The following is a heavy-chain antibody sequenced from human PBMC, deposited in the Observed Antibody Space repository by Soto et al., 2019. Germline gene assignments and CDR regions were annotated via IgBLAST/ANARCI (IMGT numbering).Heavy chain of an antibody. V-gene: IGHV1-2*02. D-gene: IGHD4-17*01. Sequence: QVQLVQSGAEVKKPGASVKVSCKASGYTFTGYYMHWVRQAPGQGLEWMGWINPNSGGTNYAQKFQGRVTMTRDTSISTAYMELSRLRSDDTAVYYCARDRDPTTVTTGCDYWGQGTLVTVSS. CDR1: GYTFTGYY. CDR3: ARDRDPTTVTTGCDY. J-gene: IGHJ4*02. CDR2: INPNSGGT.